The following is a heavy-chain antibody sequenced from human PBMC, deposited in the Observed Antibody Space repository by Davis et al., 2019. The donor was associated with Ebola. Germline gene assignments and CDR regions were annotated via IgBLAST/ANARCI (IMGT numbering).Heavy chain of an antibody. D-gene: IGHD3-10*01. J-gene: IGHJ4*02. CDR2: ISAYNGNT. CDR1: GYTFTSYG. Sequence: ASVKVSCKASGYTFTSYGISWVRQAPGQGLEWMGWISAYNGNTNYAQKLQGRVTMTTDTSTSTAYMELRSLRSDDTAVYYCARDYLDSGSYRPPHYWGQGTLVTVSS. V-gene: IGHV1-18*01. CDR3: ARDYLDSGSYRPPHY.